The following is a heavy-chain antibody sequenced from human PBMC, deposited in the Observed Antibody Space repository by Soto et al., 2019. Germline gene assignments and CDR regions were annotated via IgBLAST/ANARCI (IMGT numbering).Heavy chain of an antibody. D-gene: IGHD3-22*01. CDR1: GFSISSGYF. J-gene: IGHJ5*02. V-gene: IGHV4-38-2*02. CDR2: IYHSGTT. Sequence: SETLSLTCAVSGFSISSGYFWGWIRQPPGKGPEWLGSIYHSGTTYYNPSVKGRVTISVDTSKNQFSLKMSSVTAADTAVYYCARDSSGYACFDPWVEGTLVTVSS. CDR3: ARDSSGYACFDP.